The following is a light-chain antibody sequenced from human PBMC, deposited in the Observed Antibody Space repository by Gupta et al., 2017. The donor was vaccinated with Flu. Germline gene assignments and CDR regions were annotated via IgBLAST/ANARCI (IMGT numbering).Light chain of an antibody. CDR2: GAS. CDR3: QHDSGEYTMYT. CDR1: QRVTSTD. V-gene: IGKV3-20*01. Sequence: IVLMQSPGTLSLSPGDRDTLSCRASQRVTSTDLAWYQQKPGEAPRRLMSGASNRATVIYDSCSGGGDGTDGNINISRSELEDFEVYSCQHDSGEYTMYTFGQGTXLEIK. J-gene: IGKJ2*01.